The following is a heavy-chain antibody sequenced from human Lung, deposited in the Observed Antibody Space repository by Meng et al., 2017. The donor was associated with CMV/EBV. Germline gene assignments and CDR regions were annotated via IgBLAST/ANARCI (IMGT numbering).Heavy chain of an antibody. J-gene: IGHJ6*02. CDR3: ARMTAALRYGMDV. Sequence: SETLSLXXTVSGGSVSSISYYWSWIRQPPGKGLEWIGYISYGGSTIYNPSLKSRVTISEDTSKTHFSLKLSSVTAADTAVYYCARMTAALRYGMDVWGLGTXVTVSS. D-gene: IGHD2-2*01. V-gene: IGHV4-61*03. CDR1: GGSVSSISYY. CDR2: ISYGGST.